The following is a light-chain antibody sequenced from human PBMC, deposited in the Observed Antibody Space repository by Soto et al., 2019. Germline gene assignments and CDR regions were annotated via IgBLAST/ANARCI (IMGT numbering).Light chain of an antibody. CDR2: EVT. CDR1: STDVGGYNF. J-gene: IGLJ2*01. CDR3: GTWDSSLSAVV. V-gene: IGLV2-14*01. Sequence: QSALTQPASVSGSLGQSITISCTGTSTDVGGYNFVSWYQQHPDKAPKLLIYEVTNRPSGVSNRFSGSKSGNTASLTISGLQAEDEADYYCGTWDSSLSAVVFGGGTKLTVL.